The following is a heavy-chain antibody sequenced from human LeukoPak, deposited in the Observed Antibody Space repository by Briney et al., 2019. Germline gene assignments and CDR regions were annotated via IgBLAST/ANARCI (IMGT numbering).Heavy chain of an antibody. CDR2: IYYSGST. CDR3: ARVGRGSRRPYYYYMDV. J-gene: IGHJ6*03. V-gene: IGHV4-30-4*08. Sequence: SETLSLTCTVSGGSISSTDYYWSWIRQPPGKGLEWIGYIYYSGSTSYNPSLKSRVIISVDTSKNQFSLNLSSVTAADTAVYYCARVGRGSRRPYYYYMDVWGKGTTVTVSS. CDR1: GGSISSTDYY. D-gene: IGHD1-14*01.